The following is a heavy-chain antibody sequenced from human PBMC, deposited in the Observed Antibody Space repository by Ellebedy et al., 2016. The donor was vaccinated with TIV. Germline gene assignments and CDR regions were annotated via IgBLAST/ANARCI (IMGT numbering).Heavy chain of an antibody. D-gene: IGHD6-19*01. V-gene: IGHV4-39*01. J-gene: IGHJ4*02. CDR1: GGPISTSTYY. Sequence: SETLSLXCNVSGGPISTSTYYWAWIRQPPGKGLEWIATIYYSGSTYYNPSLRSRVTISVDTSKNQFSLRLTSVTATDTAVYYCARLRSPQYSSGWLFDYWGQGTQVIVSS. CDR3: ARLRSPQYSSGWLFDY. CDR2: IYYSGST.